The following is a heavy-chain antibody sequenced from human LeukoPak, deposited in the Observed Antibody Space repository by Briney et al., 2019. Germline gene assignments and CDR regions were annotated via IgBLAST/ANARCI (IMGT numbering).Heavy chain of an antibody. CDR3: AKGQSGSYFRPFDY. V-gene: IGHV3-21*04. J-gene: IGHJ4*02. Sequence: PGGSLRLSCAASGFTFSSYSMNWVRQAPGKGLEWVSSISSSSSYIYYADSVKGRFTISRDNAKNSLYLQMNSLRAEDMALYYCAKGQSGSYFRPFDYWGQGTLVTVSS. D-gene: IGHD1-26*01. CDR1: GFTFSSYS. CDR2: ISSSSSYI.